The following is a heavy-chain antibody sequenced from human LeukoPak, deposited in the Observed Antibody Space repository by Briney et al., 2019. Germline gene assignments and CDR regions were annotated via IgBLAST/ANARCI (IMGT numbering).Heavy chain of an antibody. J-gene: IGHJ4*02. CDR3: AKVHPTYSSSSYFDY. Sequence: SGGSLRLSCAASGFTFSSYSMNWVRQAPGKGLEWVSSISGSSSYIYYADSVKGRFTISRDISKNTLYLQMNSLRAEDTAVYYCAKVHPTYSSSSYFDYWGQGTLVTVSS. CDR2: ISGSSSYI. D-gene: IGHD6-6*01. V-gene: IGHV3-21*04. CDR1: GFTFSSYS.